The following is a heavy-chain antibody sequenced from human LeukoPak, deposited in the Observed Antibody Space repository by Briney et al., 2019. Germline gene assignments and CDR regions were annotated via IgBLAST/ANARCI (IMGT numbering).Heavy chain of an antibody. CDR3: AREARYYDILTGYHNYSGVDV. V-gene: IGHV3-66*01. CDR2: IYGGGTT. CDR1: GFTVSSNY. J-gene: IGHJ6*02. Sequence: GGSLRLSCAGSGFTVSSNYMTWVRQAPGKGLECVSAIYGGGTTYYADSVKGRYTISRDSSSNTLHLQMNSLRAEDTAVYYCAREARYYDILTGYHNYSGVDVWGQGTTVTVSS. D-gene: IGHD3-9*01.